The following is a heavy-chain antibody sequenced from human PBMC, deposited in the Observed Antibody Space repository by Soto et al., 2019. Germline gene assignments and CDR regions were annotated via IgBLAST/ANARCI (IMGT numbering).Heavy chain of an antibody. CDR3: ARTPIIVLMVYGGPGGGFDY. CDR2: IYYSGST. V-gene: IGHV4-39*01. J-gene: IGHJ4*02. D-gene: IGHD2-8*01. CDR1: GGSISSSSYY. Sequence: QLQLQESGPGLVKPSETLSLTCTVSGGSISSSSYYWGWIRQPPGKGLEWIGSIYYSGSTYYNPSLKSRVTISVDTSKNQFSLKLSSVTAADTAVYYCARTPIIVLMVYGGPGGGFDYWGQGTLVTVSS.